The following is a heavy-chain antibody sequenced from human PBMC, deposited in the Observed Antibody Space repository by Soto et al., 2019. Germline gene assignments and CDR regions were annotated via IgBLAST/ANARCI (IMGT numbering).Heavy chain of an antibody. J-gene: IGHJ5*02. D-gene: IGHD2-2*01. CDR1: GDVFNSYW. Sequence: VESLKISCKGSGDVFNSYWIAWVRQMPGKGLEWMGRIVPSDSYTVYSPSFQGHVTISADKFINTAYLQWSRLKASDTAIFYCALYQLRSTNWFEPWGRRSLVP. CDR3: ALYQLRSTNWFEP. CDR2: IVPSDSYT. V-gene: IGHV5-10-1*01.